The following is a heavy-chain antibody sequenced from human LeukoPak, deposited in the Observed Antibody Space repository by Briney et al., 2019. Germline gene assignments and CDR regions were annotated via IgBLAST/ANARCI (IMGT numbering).Heavy chain of an antibody. J-gene: IGHJ4*02. D-gene: IGHD1-26*01. Sequence: ASVKVSCKASGGTFSSYAISWVRQAPGQGLEWMGGIIPIFGTANYAQKFQGRVTITADKSTSTAYMELSSLRSEDTAVYYCARDARVGSYDHWGQGTLVTVSS. CDR2: IIPIFGTA. CDR3: ARDARVGSYDH. CDR1: GGTFSSYA. V-gene: IGHV1-69*06.